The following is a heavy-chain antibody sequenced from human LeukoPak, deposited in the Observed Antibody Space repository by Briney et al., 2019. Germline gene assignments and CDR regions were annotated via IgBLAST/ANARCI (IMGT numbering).Heavy chain of an antibody. D-gene: IGHD6-13*01. CDR1: DGSFSGYY. V-gene: IGHV4-34*01. CDR3: ARGELIAAAGTAWFDP. J-gene: IGHJ5*02. Sequence: PSETLSLTCAVYDGSFSGYYWSWIRQPPGKGLEWIGEINHSGSTNYNPSLKSRVTISVDTSKNQFSLKLSSVTAADTAVYYCARGELIAAAGTAWFDPWGQGTLVTVSS. CDR2: INHSGST.